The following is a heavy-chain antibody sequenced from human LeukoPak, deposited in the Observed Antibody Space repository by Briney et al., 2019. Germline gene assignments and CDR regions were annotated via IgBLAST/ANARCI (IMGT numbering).Heavy chain of an antibody. Sequence: GGSLRLSCTVSGFTFSDYYMGWIRQAPGKGLEWLSYISGSSHDINYADSVKGRFTISRDNSKNTLYLQMNSLRAEDTAVYYCAKEKYADSSGYYYVDYWGQGTLVTVSS. CDR3: AKEKYADSSGYYYVDY. CDR2: ISGSSHDI. V-gene: IGHV3-11*05. J-gene: IGHJ4*02. CDR1: GFTFSDYY. D-gene: IGHD3-22*01.